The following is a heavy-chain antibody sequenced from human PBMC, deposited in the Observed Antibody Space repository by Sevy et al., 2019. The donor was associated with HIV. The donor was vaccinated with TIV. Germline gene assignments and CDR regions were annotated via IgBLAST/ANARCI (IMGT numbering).Heavy chain of an antibody. CDR3: ARSMEQQLDAFDI. CDR1: GASIRDSSYY. Sequence: SETLSLTCTVSGASIRDSSYYWAWIRQPPGKGLEWIGNIYSYGETYYNSSLKSRVTISVDTSKNQFSLRLTSVTAAVTAIYFCARSMEQQLDAFDIWGQGTMVTVSS. CDR2: IYSYGET. V-gene: IGHV4-39*01. D-gene: IGHD6-13*01. J-gene: IGHJ3*02.